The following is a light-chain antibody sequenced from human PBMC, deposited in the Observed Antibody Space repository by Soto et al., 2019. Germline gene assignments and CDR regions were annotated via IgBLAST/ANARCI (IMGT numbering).Light chain of an antibody. J-gene: IGLJ1*01. CDR3: SSYTSSSTPYV. CDR2: DVS. CDR1: SSDVGGYIY. Sequence: QSALAQPASVSGSPGQSITISCTGTSSDVGGYIYVSWYQHHPGKAPKLMIYDVSNRPSGVFNRFSGSKSGNTASLTISGLQAEDEAVYYCSSYTSSSTPYVFGTGTKVTVL. V-gene: IGLV2-14*03.